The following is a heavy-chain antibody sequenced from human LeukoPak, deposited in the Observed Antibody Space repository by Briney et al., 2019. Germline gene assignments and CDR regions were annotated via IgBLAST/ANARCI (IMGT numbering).Heavy chain of an antibody. J-gene: IGHJ4*02. CDR1: GGSISSYY. D-gene: IGHD5-12*01. Sequence: SETLSLTCTVSGGSISSYYWSWIRQPPGKGLEWIGYIYYSGSTNYNPSLKSRVTISVGTSKNQFSLKLSSVTAADTAVYYCARYKFSGYDPLFDYWGQGTLVTVSS. CDR3: ARYKFSGYDPLFDY. CDR2: IYYSGST. V-gene: IGHV4-59*01.